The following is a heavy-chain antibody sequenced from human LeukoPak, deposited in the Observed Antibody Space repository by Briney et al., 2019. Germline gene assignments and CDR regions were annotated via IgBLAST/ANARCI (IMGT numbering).Heavy chain of an antibody. CDR3: AKDRCGNGIGCYFYYMDV. CDR1: GGSISSYY. J-gene: IGHJ6*03. D-gene: IGHD2-21*01. Sequence: SETLSLTCTVSGGSISSYYWSWIRQPPGKGLEWIGYIYYSGSTNYNPSLKSRVTISVDTSKNQFSLKLNSVTAADTAVYYCAKDRCGNGIGCYFYYMDVWGKGTTVTISS. CDR2: IYYSGST. V-gene: IGHV4-59*01.